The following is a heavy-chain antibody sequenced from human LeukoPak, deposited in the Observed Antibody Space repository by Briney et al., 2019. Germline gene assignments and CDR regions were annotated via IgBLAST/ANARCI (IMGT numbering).Heavy chain of an antibody. Sequence: PSETLSLTCTVSGGSISSSSYYWGWIRQPPGKGLEWIGSIYYSGSTYYNPSLKSRVTISVDTSKNQFSLKLSSVTAADTAVYYCARHPLLDWLLYPVPIDYWGQGTLVTVSS. CDR3: ARHPLLDWLLYPVPIDY. CDR2: IYYSGST. J-gene: IGHJ4*02. D-gene: IGHD3-3*01. CDR1: GGSISSSSYY. V-gene: IGHV4-39*01.